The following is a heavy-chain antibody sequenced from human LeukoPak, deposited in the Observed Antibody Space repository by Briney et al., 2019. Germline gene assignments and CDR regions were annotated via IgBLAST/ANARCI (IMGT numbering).Heavy chain of an antibody. CDR2: INSDGSST. CDR3: ARDRPGYYMDV. Sequence: GGSLRLSCAASGFTFSSYWMHWVRQAPGKGLVWVSRINSDGSSTSYADSVKGRFTISRDNAKNTPYLQMNSLRAEDTAVYYCARDRPGYYMDVWGKGTTVTVSS. D-gene: IGHD6-6*01. CDR1: GFTFSSYW. V-gene: IGHV3-74*01. J-gene: IGHJ6*03.